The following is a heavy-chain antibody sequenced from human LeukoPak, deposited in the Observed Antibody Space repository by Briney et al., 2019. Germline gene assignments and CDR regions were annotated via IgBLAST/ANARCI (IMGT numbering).Heavy chain of an antibody. CDR1: GGSFSGYY. CDR2: INHSGST. J-gene: IGHJ4*02. D-gene: IGHD3-10*01. Sequence: PSETLSLTCAVYGGSFSGYYWSWIRQPPGKGLEWIGEINHSGSTNYNPSLKSRVTISVDTSKNQFSLKLNSVTAADTAVYYCARVSASYPPDYWGQGTLVTVSS. CDR3: ARVSASYPPDY. V-gene: IGHV4-34*01.